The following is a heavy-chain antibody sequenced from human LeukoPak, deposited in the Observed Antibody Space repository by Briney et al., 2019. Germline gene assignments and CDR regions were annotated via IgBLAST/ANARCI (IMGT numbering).Heavy chain of an antibody. CDR3: AEIAAAGTLFDH. CDR2: INHSGST. J-gene: IGHJ4*02. V-gene: IGHV4-34*01. Sequence: NPSETLSLTCTVYGGSFSAYYWSWIRQPPGKGLEWIGEINHSGSTNYNPPLASRVTISVDTSKNQFSLKLSSVTAADTAVYYCAEIAAAGTLFDHWGRGTLVTVSS. CDR1: GGSFSAYY. D-gene: IGHD6-13*01.